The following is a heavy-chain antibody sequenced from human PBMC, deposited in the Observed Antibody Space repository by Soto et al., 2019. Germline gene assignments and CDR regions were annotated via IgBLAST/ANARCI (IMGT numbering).Heavy chain of an antibody. Sequence: PGGSLRLSCAASGFTFSSYAMSWVRQAPGKGLEWVSAISGSGGSTYYADSVKGRFTISRDNSKNTLYLQMNSLRAGDTAVYYCAKDSKPTRGYCSSTSCYHYFDYWGQGTLVTVSS. V-gene: IGHV3-23*01. CDR1: GFTFSSYA. CDR2: ISGSGGST. J-gene: IGHJ4*02. D-gene: IGHD2-2*01. CDR3: AKDSKPTRGYCSSTSCYHYFDY.